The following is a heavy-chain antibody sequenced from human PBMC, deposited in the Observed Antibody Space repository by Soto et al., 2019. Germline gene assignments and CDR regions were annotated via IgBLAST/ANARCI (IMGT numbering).Heavy chain of an antibody. CDR3: ARDPPPPDY. Sequence: QVQLVQSGAEVKKPGASVKVSCKASGYTFASYAISWMRQAPGQGLEWMGGISAYNGNTNYAQKLQGRVTMTTAPSTSTAYMEPRSLRYDDTAVDYCARDPPPPDYWGQGTLVTVSS. V-gene: IGHV1-18*01. CDR1: GYTFASYA. CDR2: ISAYNGNT. J-gene: IGHJ4*02.